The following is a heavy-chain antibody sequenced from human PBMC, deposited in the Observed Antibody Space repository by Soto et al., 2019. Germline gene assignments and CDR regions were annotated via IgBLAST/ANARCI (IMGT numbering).Heavy chain of an antibody. V-gene: IGHV3-15*07. J-gene: IGHJ4*02. D-gene: IGHD1-1*01. Sequence: GESLKISCAASDFSLNNAWMNWVRQAPGKGPEWVGRIKSKTDGGTTDYGAAVKGRFTISRDDSKNELYLQMNSLKSEDTAIYYCTNNLDYWGQGTLVTVSS. CDR1: DFSLNNAW. CDR3: TNNLDY. CDR2: IKSKTDGGTT.